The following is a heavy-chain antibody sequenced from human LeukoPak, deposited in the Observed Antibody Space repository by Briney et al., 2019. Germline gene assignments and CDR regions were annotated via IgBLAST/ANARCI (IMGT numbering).Heavy chain of an antibody. CDR3: AQDWRNGYSSDWYSEGYFPH. Sequence: GGSLRLSCVGSGFTFSSYAMSWVRQAPGKGLEWVSGISNSGHSTYNADSVKGRFSSTRDNSKNTLYLQMNSLRAEDTAVYCFAQDWRNGYSSDWYSEGYFPHWGQGTLVTVSS. D-gene: IGHD6-25*01. V-gene: IGHV3-23*01. J-gene: IGHJ1*01. CDR1: GFTFSSYA. CDR2: ISNSGHST.